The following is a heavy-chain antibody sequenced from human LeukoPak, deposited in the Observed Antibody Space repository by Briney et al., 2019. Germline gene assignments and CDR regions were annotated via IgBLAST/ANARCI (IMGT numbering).Heavy chain of an antibody. CDR3: ARDRSYYSDTGTDY. J-gene: IGHJ4*02. CDR2: IYATGNT. V-gene: IGHV4-38-2*02. CDR1: GYSISSGYY. Sequence: SETLSLTCTVSGYSISSGYYWGWIRQPAGKGLEWIGRIYATGNTNYSPSFWRRVTISVDTSKNQFSLRLHSVTAADTAIYYCARDRSYYSDTGTDYWGQGALVTVSS. D-gene: IGHD3-22*01.